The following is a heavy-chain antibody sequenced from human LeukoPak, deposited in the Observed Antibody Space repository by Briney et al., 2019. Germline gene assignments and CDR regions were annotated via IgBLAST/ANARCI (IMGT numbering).Heavy chain of an antibody. CDR1: GYTFTSYT. V-gene: IGHV7-4-1*02. D-gene: IGHD3-16*02. CDR3: ARGMVRLRLGELSLLGY. CDR2: INTNTGNP. Sequence: ASVKVSCKASGYTFTSYTMNWVRQAPGQGLEWMGWINTNTGNPTYAQGFTGRFVFSLDTSVSTAYLQISSLKAEDTAVYYCARGMVRLRLGELSLLGYWGQGTLVTVSS. J-gene: IGHJ4*02.